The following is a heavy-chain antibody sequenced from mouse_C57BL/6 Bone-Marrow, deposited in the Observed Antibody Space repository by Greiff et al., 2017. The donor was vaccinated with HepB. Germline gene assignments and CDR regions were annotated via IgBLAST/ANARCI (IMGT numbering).Heavy chain of an antibody. D-gene: IGHD1-1*01. CDR1: GYTFTSYG. Sequence: VKLQESGAELARPGASVKLSCKASGYTFTSYGISWVKQRTGQGLEWIGEIYPRSGNTYYNEKFKGKATLTADKSSSTAYMELRSLTSGDSAVYFCARRYYGSRYYFDYWGQGTTLTVSS. J-gene: IGHJ2*01. CDR3: ARRYYGSRYYFDY. V-gene: IGHV1-81*01. CDR2: IYPRSGNT.